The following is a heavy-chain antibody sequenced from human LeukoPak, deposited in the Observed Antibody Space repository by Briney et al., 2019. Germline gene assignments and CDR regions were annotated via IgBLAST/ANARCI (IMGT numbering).Heavy chain of an antibody. CDR2: INHSGST. Sequence: SETLSLTCAVYGGSFSGYYWSWIRQPPGKGLEWIGEINHSGSTNYNPSLKSRVTISVDTSKNQFSLKLSSVTAADTAVYYCARRIVGGYNHNARLDYWGQGTLVIVSS. J-gene: IGHJ4*02. CDR1: GGSFSGYY. D-gene: IGHD5-24*01. V-gene: IGHV4-34*01. CDR3: ARRIVGGYNHNARLDY.